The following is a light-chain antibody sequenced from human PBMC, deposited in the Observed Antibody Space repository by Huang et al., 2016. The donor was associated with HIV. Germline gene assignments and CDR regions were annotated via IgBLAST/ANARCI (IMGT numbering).Light chain of an antibody. CDR3: QQSFSVPRT. CDR1: QNITKS. Sequence: DIQMTQSPPSLSASVGDRVTFTCRADQNITKSLNWYQKKPGKVPKLLIYPVSTLESGVPSRFSGSGSGSRFTLNIGNLQPEDFATYYCQQSFSVPRTFG. V-gene: IGKV1-39*01. J-gene: IGKJ1*01. CDR2: PVS.